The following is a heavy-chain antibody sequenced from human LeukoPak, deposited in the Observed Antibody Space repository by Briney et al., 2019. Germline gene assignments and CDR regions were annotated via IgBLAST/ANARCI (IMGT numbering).Heavy chain of an antibody. CDR2: INWNGGST. J-gene: IGHJ6*02. CDR3: ARDPNYGDYYYGMDV. V-gene: IGHV3-20*04. D-gene: IGHD4-17*01. CDR1: GFTFDDYG. Sequence: GGSLRLSCAASGFTFDDYGMSWVRQAPGKGLEWVSGINWNGGSTGYADSVKGRFTISRDNSKNTLYLQMNSLRAEDTAVYYCARDPNYGDYYYGMDVWGQGTTVTVSS.